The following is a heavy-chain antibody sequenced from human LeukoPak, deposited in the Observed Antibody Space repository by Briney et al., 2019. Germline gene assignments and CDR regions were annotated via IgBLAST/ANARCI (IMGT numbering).Heavy chain of an antibody. J-gene: IGHJ4*02. D-gene: IGHD3-3*01. CDR3: ARFGKHRAGCLDY. CDR1: GGSFSDYY. Sequence: SETLSLTCAVYGGSFSDYYWSWIRQPPGKGLEWIGEISHSGRTNYNPSLKSRVTISVDTSKNQFSLKLSSVTAADTAVYYCARFGKHRAGCLDYWGQGTLVTVSS. V-gene: IGHV4-34*01. CDR2: ISHSGRT.